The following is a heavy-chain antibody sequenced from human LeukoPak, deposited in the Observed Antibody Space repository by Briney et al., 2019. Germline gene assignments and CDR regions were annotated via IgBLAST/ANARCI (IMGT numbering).Heavy chain of an antibody. D-gene: IGHD2/OR15-2a*01. CDR3: ARDTDEYPFDY. CDR1: GYTFINYG. J-gene: IGHJ4*02. V-gene: IGHV1-18*01. CDR2: ISAYNGNT. Sequence: ASVKVSCKASGYTFINYGISWVRQAPGQGLEWMGWISAYNGNTNYAQKFQGRVTMTTDTSTSTAYMELRSLRSDDTAVYYCARDTDEYPFDYWGQGTLVAVSS.